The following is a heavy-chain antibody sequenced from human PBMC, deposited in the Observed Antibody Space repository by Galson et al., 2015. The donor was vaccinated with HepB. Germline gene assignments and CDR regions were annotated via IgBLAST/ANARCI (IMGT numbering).Heavy chain of an antibody. CDR3: AGAKWLEGSWNWFDP. CDR2: IIPFFGTT. J-gene: IGHJ5*02. Sequence: SVKVSCKASGGTFSSYAISWVRQAPGQGLEWMGGIIPFFGTTNYAQKFQGRVTITADESTSTAYMELSSLRSEDTAVYYCAGAKWLEGSWNWFDPWGQGTLVTVSS. CDR1: GGTFSSYA. V-gene: IGHV1-69*13. D-gene: IGHD5-12*01.